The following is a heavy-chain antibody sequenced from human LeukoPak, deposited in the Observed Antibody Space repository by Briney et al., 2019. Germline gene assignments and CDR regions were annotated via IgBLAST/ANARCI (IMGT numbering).Heavy chain of an antibody. D-gene: IGHD5-18*01. Sequence: GASVKVSCKASGYTFTSYYMRWVRQAPGQGLEWMGIINPSGGSTSYAQKFQGRVTMTRDTSTSTVYMELSSLRSEDTAVYYCARDIGGGGYSYGYSVDYWGQRTLVTVSS. CDR2: INPSGGST. CDR1: GYTFTSYY. CDR3: ARDIGGGGYSYGYSVDY. V-gene: IGHV1-46*01. J-gene: IGHJ4*02.